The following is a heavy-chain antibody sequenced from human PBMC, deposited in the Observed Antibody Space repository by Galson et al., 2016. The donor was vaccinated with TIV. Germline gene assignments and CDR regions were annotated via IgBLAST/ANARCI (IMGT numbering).Heavy chain of an antibody. J-gene: IGHJ2*01. CDR1: GFSLNTDGMC. CDR3: VRTPYGDSFGWYFDL. D-gene: IGHD4-17*01. Sequence: PALVKPTQTLTLTCTFSGFSLNTDGMCVNWIRQPPGKALEWLARIDWDDDKSYSSSLKTRLTISKDTSKNQVVLTMTNMDPVDTATYYCVRTPYGDSFGWYFDLWGRGTLVTVSS. V-gene: IGHV2-70*11. CDR2: IDWDDDK.